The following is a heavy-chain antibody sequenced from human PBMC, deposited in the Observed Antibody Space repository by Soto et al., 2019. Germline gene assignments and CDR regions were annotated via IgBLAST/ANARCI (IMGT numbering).Heavy chain of an antibody. CDR1: GGSISTYY. J-gene: IGHJ6*03. CDR2: IYYSGST. V-gene: IGHV4-59*01. CDR3: ARGPTVTGYYYSLDV. Sequence: SETLSLTCTVSGGSISTYYWCWIRQPPGKGLEWIGNIYYSGSTYHNPSLKSRVTISIDTSKSQFSLKLSSVTAADTAVYYCARGPTVTGYYYSLDVWGKGTTVTVSS. D-gene: IGHD4-17*01.